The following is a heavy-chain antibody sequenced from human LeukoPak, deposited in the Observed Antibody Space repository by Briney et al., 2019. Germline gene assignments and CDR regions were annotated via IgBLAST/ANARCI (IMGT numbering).Heavy chain of an antibody. Sequence: GRSLRLSCAASGFTFSSYGMHWVRQAPGKGLEWVAIISYDGSNKYYADSVKGRFTISRDNSKNTLYLQMNSLRAEDTAVYYCAKYIAPNEGSALQHWGQGTLVTVSS. J-gene: IGHJ1*01. CDR2: ISYDGSNK. V-gene: IGHV3-30*18. CDR3: AKYIAPNEGSALQH. CDR1: GFTFSSYG. D-gene: IGHD1-1*01.